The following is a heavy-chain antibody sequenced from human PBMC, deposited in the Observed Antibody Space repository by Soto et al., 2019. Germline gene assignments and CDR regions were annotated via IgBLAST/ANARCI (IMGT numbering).Heavy chain of an antibody. Sequence: EVQLWESGGGLVQPGGSLRLSCAVSGFTFSSHVMSWVRQAPGKGLEWVSAISGTGGTYYADSVKGRFTISRDNSKNALYLQMNNLIVEDTAVYYCAKDRRGAYWSGGICYSPDYWGQGTLVIVSS. CDR3: AKDRRGAYWSGGICYSPDY. CDR1: GFTFSSHV. J-gene: IGHJ4*02. D-gene: IGHD2-15*01. V-gene: IGHV3-23*01. CDR2: ISGTGGT.